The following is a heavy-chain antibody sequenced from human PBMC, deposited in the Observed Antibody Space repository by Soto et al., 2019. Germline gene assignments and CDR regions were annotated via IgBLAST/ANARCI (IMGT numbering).Heavy chain of an antibody. J-gene: IGHJ6*02. V-gene: IGHV4-31*03. D-gene: IGHD3-3*01. CDR2: IYYSGST. CDR1: GGSISSGGYY. Sequence: TSETLSLTCTVSGGSISSGGYYWSWIRQHPGKGLEWIGYIYYSGSTYYNPSLKSRVTISVDTSKNQFSLKLSSVTAADTAVYYCARDGAHFTIFGVALNYGMDVWGQGTTVTVSS. CDR3: ARDGAHFTIFGVALNYGMDV.